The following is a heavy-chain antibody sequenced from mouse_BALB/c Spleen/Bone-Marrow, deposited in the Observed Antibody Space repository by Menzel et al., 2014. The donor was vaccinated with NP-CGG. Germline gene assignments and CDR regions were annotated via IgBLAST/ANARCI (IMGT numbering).Heavy chain of an antibody. Sequence: EVQLQQSGAELVKPGASVKLSCTASGFNIKDTYMHWVKQRPEQGLEWIGRIDPANGNTKYDPKFQGKATITADTSSNTAHLQLSSLTSEDTADYYCARWGITTGFAYWGQGTLVTVSA. CDR1: GFNIKDTY. CDR2: IDPANGNT. V-gene: IGHV14-3*02. J-gene: IGHJ3*01. D-gene: IGHD2-4*01. CDR3: ARWGITTGFAY.